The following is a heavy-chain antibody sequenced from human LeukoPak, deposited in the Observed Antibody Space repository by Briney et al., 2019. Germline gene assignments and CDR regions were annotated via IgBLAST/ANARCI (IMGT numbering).Heavy chain of an antibody. V-gene: IGHV4-34*01. D-gene: IGHD2-2*01. CDR1: GGSFSGYS. CDR3: ARGYCSSTSCYGAAFDI. Sequence: SETLSLTCAVNGGSFSGYSWSCIRQPPGKGLEWIGEINHSGSTKYNPSLKSRVTISVDTSKKQLSLELSSMTAADTAVYYYARGYCSSTSCYGAAFDIWGQGTMVTVSS. CDR2: INHSGST. J-gene: IGHJ3*02.